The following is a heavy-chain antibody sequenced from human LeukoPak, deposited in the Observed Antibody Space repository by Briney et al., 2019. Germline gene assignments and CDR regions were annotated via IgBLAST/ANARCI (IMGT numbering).Heavy chain of an antibody. V-gene: IGHV1-46*01. CDR3: ARGITMIVVVHPGRAFDI. D-gene: IGHD3-22*01. CDR1: GHTFTSYY. Sequence: WASVKVSCKASGHTFTSYYMHWVRQAPGQGLEWMGIINPSGGSTSYAQKFQGRVTMTRDTSTSTVYMELSSLRSEDTAVYYCARGITMIVVVHPGRAFDIWGQGTMVTVSS. CDR2: INPSGGST. J-gene: IGHJ3*02.